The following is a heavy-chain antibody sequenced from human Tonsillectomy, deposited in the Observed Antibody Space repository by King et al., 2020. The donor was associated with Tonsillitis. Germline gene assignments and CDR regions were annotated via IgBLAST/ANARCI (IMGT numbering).Heavy chain of an antibody. CDR3: EKNSGTDGCFHF. CDR2: VHQRGTT. Sequence: QLQESGPGLVKPSETLSLTCSVSGASIRSSNYYWGWIRQPPGKGLEWLGIVHQRGTTYFNPSLTSRITVSVDASRNQFSLKLTSVTAADTAVYYCEKNSGTDGCFHFWGQGTTVTVSS. D-gene: IGHD1-26*01. CDR1: GASIRSSNYY. V-gene: IGHV4-39*01. J-gene: IGHJ3*01.